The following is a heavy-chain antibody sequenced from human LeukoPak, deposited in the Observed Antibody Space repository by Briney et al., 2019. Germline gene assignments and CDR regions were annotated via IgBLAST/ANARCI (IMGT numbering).Heavy chain of an antibody. CDR3: ARRSEFGVLYYMDV. D-gene: IGHD3-16*01. CDR2: ISGSSGTI. CDR1: GFTFSSYS. V-gene: IGHV3-48*01. J-gene: IGHJ6*03. Sequence: PGGSLRPSCAASGFTFSSYSMNWVRQAPGKGLEWVSYISGSSGTIYYADSVKGRFTISRDNAKSSLHLQMNSLRAEDTAVYYCARRSEFGVLYYMDVWGKGTTVTVSS.